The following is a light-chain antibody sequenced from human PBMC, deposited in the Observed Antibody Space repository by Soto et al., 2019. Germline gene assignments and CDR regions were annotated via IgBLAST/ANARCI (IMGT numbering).Light chain of an antibody. CDR3: VSYAGGTYV. J-gene: IGLJ1*01. CDR2: DVN. CDR1: KNDIGGYIF. Sequence: QSVLTQPPSASGSPGQSVTISCTGTKNDIGGYIFVSWYQQHPGKAPKLMIYDVNKRPSGVPDRFSGSKSDNTASLTVSGLQAEDEADYYCVSYAGGTYVFGTGTNVTVL. V-gene: IGLV2-8*01.